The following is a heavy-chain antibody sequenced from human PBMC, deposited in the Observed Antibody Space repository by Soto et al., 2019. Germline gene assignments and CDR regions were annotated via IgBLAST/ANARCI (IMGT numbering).Heavy chain of an antibody. CDR2: IYPSDSDT. D-gene: IGHD3-3*01. V-gene: IGHV5-51*01. CDR3: ARGGVSTRTFDY. CDR1: GYNFACYW. J-gene: IGHJ4*02. Sequence: PGESLKISCKGSGYNFACYWIAWVRQMPGKGLELIVIIYPSDSDTRYRPSFQGQVTISADKSISSAYLQWSSLRASDTAMYYCARGGVSTRTFDYWGQGALVTVSS.